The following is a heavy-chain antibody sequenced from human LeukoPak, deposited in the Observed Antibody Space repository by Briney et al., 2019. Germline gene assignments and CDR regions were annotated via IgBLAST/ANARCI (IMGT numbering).Heavy chain of an antibody. J-gene: IGHJ6*03. CDR1: GYTFTSYY. CDR2: INPSGGST. D-gene: IGHD2-15*01. Sequence: ASVKVSCKASGYTFTSYYLHWVRQAPGQGLEWMGIINPSGGSTSYAQKFQGRVTMTRDMSTSTVYMELSSLRSEDTAVYYCARDPHPGYCSGGSCYSGYYYYYMDVWGKGTTVTVSS. V-gene: IGHV1-46*01. CDR3: ARDPHPGYCSGGSCYSGYYYYYMDV.